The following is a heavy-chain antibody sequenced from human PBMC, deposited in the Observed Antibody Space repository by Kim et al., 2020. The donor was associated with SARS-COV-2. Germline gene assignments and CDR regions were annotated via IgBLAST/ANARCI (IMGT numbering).Heavy chain of an antibody. CDR2: INPKSGGT. CDR3: TRISERKDAYKYDH. V-gene: IGHV1-2*02. Sequence: ASVKVSCKASGYTFTDYYIHWVRQAPGQGLQWLGWINPKSGGTNYAQKFQGRVTMTRDTSISTAYMDLSRLRSDDTAVYYCTRISERKDAYKYDHWGQGTLVIVSS. CDR1: GYTFTDYY. J-gene: IGHJ4*02. D-gene: IGHD1-1*01.